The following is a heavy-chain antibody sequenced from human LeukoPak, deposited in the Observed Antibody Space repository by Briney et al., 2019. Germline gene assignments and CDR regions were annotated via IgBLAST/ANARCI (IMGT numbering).Heavy chain of an antibody. CDR3: ARDLVWFGEPKGYYNYMDV. CDR1: GFIFSTYS. V-gene: IGHV3-21*01. CDR2: ISSSTSYI. D-gene: IGHD3-10*01. J-gene: IGHJ6*03. Sequence: GGSLRLSCAASGFIFSTYSMNWVRQAPGKGLEWVSCISSSTSYIYYADSVKGRFTISRDNAKNSLYLQMNSLRPEDTAVYYCARDLVWFGEPKGYYNYMDVWGKGTTVTVSS.